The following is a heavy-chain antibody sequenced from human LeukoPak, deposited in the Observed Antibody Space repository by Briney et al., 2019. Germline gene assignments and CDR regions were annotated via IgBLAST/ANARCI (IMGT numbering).Heavy chain of an antibody. D-gene: IGHD2-2*01. CDR3: ARGDCSTICYSPMDV. CDR2: INHSGST. J-gene: IGHJ6*03. CDR1: GGSFSDNY. Sequence: SETLSLTCAVYGGSFSDNYWSWIRQSPGKGLEWIGEINHSGSTNYNPSLKSRVTILIDTSKNQISLKVNSVTAADTAVYYCARGDCSTICYSPMDVWGKGTTVTVSS. V-gene: IGHV4-34*01.